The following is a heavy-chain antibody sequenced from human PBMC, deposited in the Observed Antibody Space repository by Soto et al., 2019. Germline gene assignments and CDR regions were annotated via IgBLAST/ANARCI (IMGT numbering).Heavy chain of an antibody. CDR3: ARVERGTATTVVDAFDI. CDR2: MSHSGGT. D-gene: IGHD1-1*01. CDR1: GGSVSGANYY. V-gene: IGHV4-34*01. Sequence: QVQLQQWGAGLLKPSETLSLTCAVYGGSVSGANYYWSWIRQPPGKGLEWIGEMSHSGGTHFNPSRKSRVTISVDTSTNHFALKMSSVTAADTALYYCARVERGTATTVVDAFDIWGPGTMVTVSS. J-gene: IGHJ3*02.